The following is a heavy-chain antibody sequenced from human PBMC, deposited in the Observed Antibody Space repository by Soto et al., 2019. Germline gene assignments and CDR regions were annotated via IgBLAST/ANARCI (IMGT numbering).Heavy chain of an antibody. J-gene: IGHJ5*02. CDR3: ARATLPRYCSSTSCQRRFNWFDP. D-gene: IGHD2-2*01. Sequence: PSETLSLTCAVSGGAIISSNCLILVRQPPGKGLEWIGEIYHSGSTNYNPSLKSRVTISVDKSKNQFSLKLSSVTAADTAVYYCARATLPRYCSSTSCQRRFNWFDPWGQGTLVTVSS. V-gene: IGHV4-4*02. CDR1: GGAIISSNC. CDR2: IYHSGST.